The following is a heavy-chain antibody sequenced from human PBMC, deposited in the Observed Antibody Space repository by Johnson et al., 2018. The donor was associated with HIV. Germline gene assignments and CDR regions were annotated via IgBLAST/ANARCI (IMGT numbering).Heavy chain of an antibody. Sequence: VQLVESGGDLVQPGGSLRLSCAAPGFTFSNYAMTWVRQAPGKGLEWVSAISGSGGNTYYADSVKGRFTISRDNSENTLYLQMDSLRAEDTAVYYCAKDQASGYYCDAFDIWGQGTMVTVSS. CDR2: ISGSGGNT. CDR1: GFTFSNYA. D-gene: IGHD3-22*01. V-gene: IGHV3-23*04. CDR3: AKDQASGYYCDAFDI. J-gene: IGHJ3*02.